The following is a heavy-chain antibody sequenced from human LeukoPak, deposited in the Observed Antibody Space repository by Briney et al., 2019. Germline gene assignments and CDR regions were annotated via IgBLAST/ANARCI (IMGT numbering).Heavy chain of an antibody. CDR3: ARESNLNPGFQH. J-gene: IGHJ1*01. V-gene: IGHV1-3*01. CDR2: INAGNGNT. CDR1: GYTFTSYA. Sequence: ASVKVSCKASGYTFTSYAMHWVRQAPGQRLEWMGWINAGNGNTKYSQKFQGRVTITRDTSASTAYMELSSLRSEDTAVYYCARESNLNPGFQHWGQGTLVTVSS.